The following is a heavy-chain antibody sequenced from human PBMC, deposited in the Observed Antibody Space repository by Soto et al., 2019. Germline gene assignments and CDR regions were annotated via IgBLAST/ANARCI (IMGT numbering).Heavy chain of an antibody. CDR1: GGSVSSGSYY. D-gene: IGHD6-13*01. CDR2: IYYSGST. J-gene: IGHJ6*02. V-gene: IGHV4-61*01. CDR3: AREASSSSRPPRYYYGMDV. Sequence: PSETLSLTCTVSGGSVSSGSYYWSWIRQPPGKGLEWIGYIYYSGSTNYNPSLKSRVTISVDTSKNQFSLKLSSVTAADTAVYYCAREASSSSRPPRYYYGMDVWGQGTTVTVSS.